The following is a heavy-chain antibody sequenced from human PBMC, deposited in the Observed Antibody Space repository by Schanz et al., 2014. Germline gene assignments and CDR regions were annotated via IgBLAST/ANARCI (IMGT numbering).Heavy chain of an antibody. V-gene: IGHV3-48*01. D-gene: IGHD3-3*01. CDR1: GITFSSHS. J-gene: IGHJ4*02. Sequence: EVHLVESGGGLVQPGGSLRLSCAASGITFSSHSFNWVRQAPGKGLEYISAISNNGDSTYYADSVKGRFTISRDNAKNSLYLEMNSLRAEDTAVYYCVRDSFFAFDYWGQGTLVTVSS. CDR3: VRDSFFAFDY. CDR2: ISNNGDST.